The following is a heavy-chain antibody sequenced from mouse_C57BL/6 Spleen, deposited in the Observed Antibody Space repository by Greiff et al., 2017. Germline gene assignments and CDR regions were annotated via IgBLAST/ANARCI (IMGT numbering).Heavy chain of an antibody. CDR3: TVEGDGSSSWYFDV. CDR2: IRLKSDNYAT. CDR1: GFTFSNYW. J-gene: IGHJ1*03. Sequence: EVKLMESGGGLVQPGGSMKLSCVASGFTFSNYWMNWVRQSPEKGLEWVAQIRLKSDNYATHYAESVKGRFTISRDDSKSSVYLQMNNLRAEDTGIYYCTVEGDGSSSWYFDVWGTGTTVTVSS. V-gene: IGHV6-3*01. D-gene: IGHD1-1*01.